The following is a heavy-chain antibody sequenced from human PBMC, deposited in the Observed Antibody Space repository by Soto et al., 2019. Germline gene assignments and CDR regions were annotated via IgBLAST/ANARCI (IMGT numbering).Heavy chain of an antibody. CDR2: IKNKADGGAA. Sequence: VGSLRLSCAASGITFTNAWMSLVRQAPGKGLEWVGRIKNKADGGAADYAAPVRGRFTISRDDSKNTLFLQMNSLEIEDTAVYYCTTDPGDYEDFWGRGTLVTVSS. CDR3: TTDPGDYEDF. V-gene: IGHV3-15*01. J-gene: IGHJ4*02. CDR1: GITFTNAW. D-gene: IGHD4-17*01.